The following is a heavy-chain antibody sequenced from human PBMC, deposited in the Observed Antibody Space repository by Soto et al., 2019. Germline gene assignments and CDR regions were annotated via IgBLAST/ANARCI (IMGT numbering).Heavy chain of an antibody. D-gene: IGHD3-3*01. CDR3: ARDPLHYDFWSGVARTSYYYYYMDV. J-gene: IGHJ6*03. Sequence: HPGGSLRLSCAASGFTFSSYSMNWVRQAPGKGLEWVSYISSSSSTIYYADSVKGRFTISRDNAKNSLYLQMNSLRAEDTAVYYCARDPLHYDFWSGVARTSYYYYYMDVWGKGTTVTVSS. V-gene: IGHV3-48*01. CDR1: GFTFSSYS. CDR2: ISSSSSTI.